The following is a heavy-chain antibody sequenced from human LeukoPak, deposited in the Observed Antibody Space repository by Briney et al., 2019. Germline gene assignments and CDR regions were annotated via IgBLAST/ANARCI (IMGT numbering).Heavy chain of an antibody. CDR3: ARDSGPYSSSWYGY. V-gene: IGHV3-53*01. CDR2: IYSGGST. D-gene: IGHD6-13*01. CDR1: GFTVSSNY. J-gene: IGHJ4*02. Sequence: PGGSLRLSCAASGFTVSSNYMSWVRQAPGKGLEWVSVIYSGGSTYYADSVKGRFTISRDNSKNTLYLQMNSLRAEDTAVYSCARDSGPYSSSWYGYWGQGTLVTVSS.